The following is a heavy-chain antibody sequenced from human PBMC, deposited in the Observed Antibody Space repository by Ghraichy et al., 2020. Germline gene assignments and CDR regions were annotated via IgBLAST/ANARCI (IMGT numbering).Heavy chain of an antibody. V-gene: IGHV4-34*01. CDR3: ARGGEDIVATINLFDY. Sequence: SETLSLTCAVYGGSFSGYYWSWIRQPPGKGLEWIGEINHSGSTNYNPSLKSRVTISVDTSKNQFSLKLSSVTAADTAVYYCARGGEDIVATINLFDYWGQGTLVTVSS. J-gene: IGHJ4*02. D-gene: IGHD5-12*01. CDR1: GGSFSGYY. CDR2: INHSGST.